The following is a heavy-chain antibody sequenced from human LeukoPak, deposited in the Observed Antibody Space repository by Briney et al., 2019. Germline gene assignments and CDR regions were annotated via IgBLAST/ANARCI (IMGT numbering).Heavy chain of an antibody. Sequence: GGSLRLSCAASGFTFSSYWMSWVRQAPGKGLEWLANIRQDGSEKYYVDSVKGRFTISRDNSKNTLYLQMNSLRAEDTAVYYCAKDEFGTFDYWGQGTLVTVSS. V-gene: IGHV3-7*01. D-gene: IGHD3-10*01. J-gene: IGHJ4*02. CDR3: AKDEFGTFDY. CDR2: IRQDGSEK. CDR1: GFTFSSYW.